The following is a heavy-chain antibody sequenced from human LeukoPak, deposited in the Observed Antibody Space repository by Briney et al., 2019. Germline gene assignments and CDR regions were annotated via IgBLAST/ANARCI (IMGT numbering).Heavy chain of an antibody. CDR2: IFHSGST. CDR1: GGSISSNNW. D-gene: IGHD6-19*01. V-gene: IGHV4-4*02. J-gene: IGHJ4*01. Sequence: SETLSLTCAVSGGSISSNNWWGCVRQPPGKGLEWIGEIFHSGSTNYNPSLKSRVTISVDKSKNQFSLKLSSVTAADTAVYYCARDLDNSGWYVFDYWGQETWSPSPQ. CDR3: ARDLDNSGWYVFDY.